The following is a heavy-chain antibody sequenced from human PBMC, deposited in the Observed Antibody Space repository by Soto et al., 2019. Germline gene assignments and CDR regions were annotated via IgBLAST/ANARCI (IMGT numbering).Heavy chain of an antibody. V-gene: IGHV3-33*01. D-gene: IGHD2-15*01. CDR3: ARDHGDFLGYCSGGSCDGILRY. CDR1: GFTFSSYG. CDR2: IWYDGSNK. Sequence: PGGSLRLSCAASGFTFSSYGMHWVRQAPGKGLEWVAVIWYDGSNKYYADSVKGRFTISRGNSKNTLYLQMNSLRAEDTAVYYCARDHGDFLGYCSGGSCDGILRYWXQGXLVXVS. J-gene: IGHJ4*02.